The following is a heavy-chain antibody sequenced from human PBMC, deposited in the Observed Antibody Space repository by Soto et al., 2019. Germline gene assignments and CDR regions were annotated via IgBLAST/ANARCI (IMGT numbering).Heavy chain of an antibody. Sequence: QVQLVQSGAEVKKPGASVKVSCKASGYTFTSYGISWVRQAPGQGLEWMGWISAYNGNTNYARKLQGRVTMTQDTDRHTAYMELRSLRSADTAVYYCARVGSDTVTTARSWFDPWGHGTLVTVSS. V-gene: IGHV1-18*01. D-gene: IGHD4-17*01. CDR1: GYTFTSYG. CDR3: ARVGSDTVTTARSWFDP. CDR2: ISAYNGNT. J-gene: IGHJ5*02.